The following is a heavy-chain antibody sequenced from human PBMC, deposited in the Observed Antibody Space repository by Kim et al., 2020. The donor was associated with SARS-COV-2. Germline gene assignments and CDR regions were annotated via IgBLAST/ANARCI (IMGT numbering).Heavy chain of an antibody. CDR1: GYSFTSYW. D-gene: IGHD2-2*01. J-gene: IGHJ6*02. CDR2: IYPGDSDT. Sequence: GESLKISCKGSGYSFTSYWIGWVRQMPGKGLEWMGIIYPGDSDTRYSPSFQGQVTISADKSISTAYLQWSSLKASDTAMYYCARQGGCSSTSCYWAYYYYGMDVWGQGTTVTVSS. V-gene: IGHV5-51*01. CDR3: ARQGGCSSTSCYWAYYYYGMDV.